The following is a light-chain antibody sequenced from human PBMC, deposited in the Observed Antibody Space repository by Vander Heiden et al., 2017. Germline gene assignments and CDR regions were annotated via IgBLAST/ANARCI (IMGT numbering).Light chain of an antibody. CDR3: QSYDSSLGGSVV. Sequence: QSVLTQPPSVSGAPGQRVTISCTGSTSHIVPGYDVHWYQQLPGTAPKLLIYANTNRPSGVPDRFSGSKSGTSASLAITGLQAEDEAYYYCQSYDSSLGGSVVFGGGTKLTVL. V-gene: IGLV1-40*01. CDR2: ANT. J-gene: IGLJ2*01. CDR1: TSHIVPGYD.